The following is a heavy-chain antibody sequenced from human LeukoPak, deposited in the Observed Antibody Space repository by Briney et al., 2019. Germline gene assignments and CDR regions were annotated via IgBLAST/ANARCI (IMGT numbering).Heavy chain of an antibody. J-gene: IGHJ4*02. CDR3: AGLAVYSGSWYSNPDY. CDR2: IYYSGST. CDR1: GGSISSYY. V-gene: IGHV4-59*08. D-gene: IGHD6-13*01. Sequence: SETLSLTCTVSGGSISSYYWSWIRQPPGKGLEWIGYIYYSGSTNYNPSLKSRVTISVDTSKNQFSLKLSSVTAADTAVYYCAGLAVYSGSWYSNPDYWGQGTLVTVSS.